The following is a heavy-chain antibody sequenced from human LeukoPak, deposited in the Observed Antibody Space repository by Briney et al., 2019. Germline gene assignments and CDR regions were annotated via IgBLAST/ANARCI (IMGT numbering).Heavy chain of an antibody. J-gene: IGHJ1*01. CDR1: GFTFSSDA. D-gene: IGHD4-17*01. V-gene: IGHV3-30*07. CDR3: EKDAAVTTDYFQH. CDR2: ISYDGSNK. Sequence: GGSLRLSCAASGFTFSSDAMHWVRQAPGKGLEWVAVISYDGSNKYYADSVKGRFTISRDNSKNTLYLQMNSLRAEDTAVYYCEKDAAVTTDYFQHWGQGTLVTVSS.